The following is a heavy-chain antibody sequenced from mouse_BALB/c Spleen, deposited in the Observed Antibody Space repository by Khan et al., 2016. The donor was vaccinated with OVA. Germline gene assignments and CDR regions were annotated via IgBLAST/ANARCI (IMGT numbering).Heavy chain of an antibody. CDR2: IYPGNSDT. J-gene: IGHJ2*01. CDR1: GYSFTNYW. CDR3: TRSYDSYYFDY. D-gene: IGHD2-4*01. Sequence: VQLQQSGTVLARPGASVKMSCKASGYSFTNYWMHWVKQRPGQVLECVGAIYPGNSDTRYNQKFKGKAKLTAVTSASTAYMELSSLTSEDSAVYYCTRSYDSYYFDYWGQGTTLTVSS. V-gene: IGHV1-5*01.